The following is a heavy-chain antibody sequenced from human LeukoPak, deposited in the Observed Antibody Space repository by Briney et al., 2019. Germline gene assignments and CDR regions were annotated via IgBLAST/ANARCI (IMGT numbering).Heavy chain of an antibody. Sequence: GGSLRLSCAASGFTITGHTMTWVRQAPGKGLEWVSAISGSGGSAYYADSVKGRFTISRDNSKNTLYLQMNSLRAEDTAVYYCAKRGLYYGSGSYDYWGQGTLVTVSS. D-gene: IGHD3-10*01. J-gene: IGHJ4*02. V-gene: IGHV3-23*01. CDR1: GFTITGHT. CDR3: AKRGLYYGSGSYDY. CDR2: ISGSGGSA.